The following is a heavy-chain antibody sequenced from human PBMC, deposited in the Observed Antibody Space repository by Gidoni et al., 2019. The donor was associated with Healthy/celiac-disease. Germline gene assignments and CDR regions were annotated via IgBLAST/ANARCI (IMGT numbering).Heavy chain of an antibody. J-gene: IGHJ4*02. D-gene: IGHD1-26*01. Sequence: EVQLVESGGGLLQPGGSLTLSCAASGFTFSSYEMNWVSYISSSGSTIYYADSVKGRFTISRDNAKNSLYLQMNSLRAEDTAVYYCARVGGSYSAFDYWGQGTLVTVSS. V-gene: IGHV3-48*03. CDR2: ISSSGSTI. CDR3: ARVGGSYSAFDY. CDR1: GFTFSSYE.